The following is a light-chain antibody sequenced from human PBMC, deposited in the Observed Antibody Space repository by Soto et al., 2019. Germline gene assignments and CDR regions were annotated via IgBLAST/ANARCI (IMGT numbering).Light chain of an antibody. V-gene: IGKV3-15*01. CDR3: QQYNNWPYT. CDR1: QSVSSN. CDR2: GAS. J-gene: IGKJ2*01. Sequence: EIVMTQSPVTLSVSPGERAALSCRASQSVSSNFAWYQQRPGQAPRLLIYGASTRATGIPARFSGSGSGTEFTLTISSLQSEDFAVYHCQQYNNWPYTFGQGTKLEIK.